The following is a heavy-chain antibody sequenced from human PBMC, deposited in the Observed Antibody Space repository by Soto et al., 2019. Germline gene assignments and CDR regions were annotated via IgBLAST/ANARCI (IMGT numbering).Heavy chain of an antibody. V-gene: IGHV3-48*02. Sequence: EVQLVESGGGLVQPAGSLRLSCAASGFTFNSYSMNWVRQAPGKRLEWVSYISSSSSTIYYADSVKGRFTISRDNAKNSLYLQMNSLRDEYTAVYYCARAGYYGSGILLWGQGTLVTVSS. J-gene: IGHJ4*02. CDR3: ARAGYYGSGILL. D-gene: IGHD3-10*01. CDR1: GFTFNSYS. CDR2: ISSSSSTI.